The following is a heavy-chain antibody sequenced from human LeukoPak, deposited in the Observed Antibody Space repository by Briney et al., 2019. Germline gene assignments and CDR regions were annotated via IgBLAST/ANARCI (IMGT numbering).Heavy chain of an antibody. CDR2: INPSGGST. Sequence: ASVNVSYKGSGYTFTNYYMHWVRQAPGQGVEGMGVINPSGGSTSYAQKFQGRVTMTRDTSTSTVYMELSSLRSEDTAVYYCARDLGYSYGFELNHAFDIWGQGTMVTVSS. J-gene: IGHJ3*02. V-gene: IGHV1-46*01. D-gene: IGHD5-18*01. CDR1: GYTFTNYY. CDR3: ARDLGYSYGFELNHAFDI.